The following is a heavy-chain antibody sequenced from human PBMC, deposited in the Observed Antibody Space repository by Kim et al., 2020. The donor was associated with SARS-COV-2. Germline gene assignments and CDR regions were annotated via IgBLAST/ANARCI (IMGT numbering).Heavy chain of an antibody. CDR1: GFTVSSNY. D-gene: IGHD3-22*01. V-gene: IGHV3-53*01. CDR3: ARDGSANYYDSSGYYYYYYYGRDV. Sequence: GGSLRLSCAASGFTVSSNYMSWVRQAPGKGLEWVSVIYSGGSTYYADSVKGRFTISRDNSKNTLYLQMNSLRAEDTAVYYCARDGSANYYDSSGYYYYYYYGRDVWGQGTTVTVSS. CDR2: IYSGGST. J-gene: IGHJ6*02.